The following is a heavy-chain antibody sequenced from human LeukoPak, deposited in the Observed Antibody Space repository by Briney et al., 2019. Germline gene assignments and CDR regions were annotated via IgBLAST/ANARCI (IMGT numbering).Heavy chain of an antibody. CDR1: GFTFSSYS. Sequence: PGGSLRLSCAASGFTFSSYSMSWVRQAPGKGLEWFSGITITGDTYYADSLKGRFTISRDNSRHTLYLQMNSLRADDTAVYYCAKVPVWQQLVDYWGQGTLVTVSS. D-gene: IGHD6-13*01. CDR2: ITITGDT. CDR3: AKVPVWQQLVDY. V-gene: IGHV3-23*01. J-gene: IGHJ4*02.